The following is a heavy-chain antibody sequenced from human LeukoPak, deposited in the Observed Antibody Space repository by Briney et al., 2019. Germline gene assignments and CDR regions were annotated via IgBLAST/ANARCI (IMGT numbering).Heavy chain of an antibody. CDR1: GFTFSSYG. V-gene: IGHV3-30*02. J-gene: IGHJ4*02. CDR2: IRYDGSNK. D-gene: IGHD2-8*02. Sequence: GGSLRLSCAASGFTFSSYGMHWVRQAPGKGLEWVAFIRYDGSNKYYADSVKGRFTISRDNSKSTLSLQMNSLRAEDTAIYYCATYRQVLLPFESWGQGTLVTVSS. CDR3: ATYRQVLLPFES.